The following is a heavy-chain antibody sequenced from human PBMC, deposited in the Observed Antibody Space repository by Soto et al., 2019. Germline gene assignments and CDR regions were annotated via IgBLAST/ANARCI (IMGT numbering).Heavy chain of an antibody. D-gene: IGHD3-22*01. Sequence: EVHLVESGGGLVQPGGSLRLSCAASGFTFSSYSMNWVRQAPGKGLEWVSYISSSSSTIYYADSVKGRFTISRDNAKNSLYLQMNSLRDEDTAVYYCSRSWDDSSGYYYYYYGMDVWGQGTTVTVSS. J-gene: IGHJ6*02. CDR3: SRSWDDSSGYYYYYYGMDV. CDR2: ISSSSSTI. CDR1: GFTFSSYS. V-gene: IGHV3-48*02.